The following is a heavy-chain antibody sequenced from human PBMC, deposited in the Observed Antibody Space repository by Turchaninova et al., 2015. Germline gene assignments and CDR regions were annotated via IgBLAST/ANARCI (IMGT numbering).Heavy chain of an antibody. J-gene: IGHJ3*02. D-gene: IGHD3-16*01. CDR2: VYHSGNT. CDR1: GYSIRGGYY. CDR3: ARXXGCTVFGMLTXDALXX. Sequence: QVQLQESGPGLVKTSETLSLTCAVSGYSIRGGYYWGWIRQPPGKGLEGMGNVYHSGNTYYTQSLKRRATKSXXTSXTXFSLKLNSXXAAXXXLYFCARXXGCTVFGMLTXDALXXWGHGXMVTVSS. V-gene: IGHV4-38-2*01.